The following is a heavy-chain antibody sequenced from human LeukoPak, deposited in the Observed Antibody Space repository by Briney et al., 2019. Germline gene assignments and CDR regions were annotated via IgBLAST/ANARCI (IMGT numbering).Heavy chain of an antibody. J-gene: IGHJ3*02. Sequence: GGSLRLSCAASGFTFSNPWMSWVRQAPGKGLEWVGRIKSKTDGGTTDYAAPVKGRFTISRDDSKNTLYLQMNSLKTEDTAVYYCTTAYSSSWYAFDIWGQGTMVTVSS. CDR2: IKSKTDGGTT. CDR1: GFTFSNPW. D-gene: IGHD6-13*01. V-gene: IGHV3-15*01. CDR3: TTAYSSSWYAFDI.